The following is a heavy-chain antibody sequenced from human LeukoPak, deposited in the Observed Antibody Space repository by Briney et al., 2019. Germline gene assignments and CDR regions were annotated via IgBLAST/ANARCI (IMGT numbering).Heavy chain of an antibody. J-gene: IGHJ4*02. CDR1: GFTFSSYS. CDR3: ARDRLGVEMSTINRFDY. V-gene: IGHV3-21*01. CDR2: ISSSSSYI. Sequence: GGSLRLSCAASGFTFSSYSMNWVRQAPGKGLEWVSSISSSSSYIYYADSVKGRFTISRDNAKNSLYLQMNSLRAEDTAVYYCARDRLGVEMSTINRFDYWGQGTLVAVSS. D-gene: IGHD5-24*01.